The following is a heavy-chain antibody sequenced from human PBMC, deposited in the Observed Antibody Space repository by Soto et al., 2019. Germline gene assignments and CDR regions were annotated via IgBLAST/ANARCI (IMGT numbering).Heavy chain of an antibody. CDR2: INHSGST. Sequence: SETLSLTCAVYGGSFSGYYWSWIRQPPGEGLEWIGEINHSGSTNYNPSLKSRVTISVDTSKNRFSLKLSSVTAADTAVYYCAMILHYYYYGMDVWGQGTTVTVSS. V-gene: IGHV4-34*01. CDR1: GGSFSGYY. CDR3: AMILHYYYYGMDV. J-gene: IGHJ6*02.